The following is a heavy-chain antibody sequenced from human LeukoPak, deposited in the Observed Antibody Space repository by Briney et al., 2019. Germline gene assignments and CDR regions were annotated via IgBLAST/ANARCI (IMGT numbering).Heavy chain of an antibody. CDR2: INPNSGGT. CDR1: GYTFTGYY. J-gene: IGHJ4*02. CDR3: ARDTKYNDFDY. V-gene: IGHV1-2*02. Sequence: ASVKVSCKASGYTFTGYYIHWVRQAPGQGLEWMGWINPNSGGTNYAQKFQGRVTMTRGTSISTAYMELSRLRSDGTAVYYCARDTKYNDFDYWGQGTLVTVSS. D-gene: IGHD1-14*01.